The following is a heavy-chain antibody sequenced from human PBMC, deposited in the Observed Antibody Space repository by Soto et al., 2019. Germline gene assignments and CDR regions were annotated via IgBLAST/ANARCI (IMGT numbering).Heavy chain of an antibody. CDR2: ISGSGGST. Sequence: GGSLRLSCAAAEFAFSGCAMIWIHQAPGKGLEWVSAISGSGGSTYYADSVKGRFTISRDNSKNTLYLQMNSLRAEDTAVYYCAKHYYYDSSGYYYQEGYFDYWGQGTLVTVSS. J-gene: IGHJ4*02. V-gene: IGHV3-23*01. CDR1: EFAFSGCA. D-gene: IGHD3-22*01. CDR3: AKHYYYDSSGYYYQEGYFDY.